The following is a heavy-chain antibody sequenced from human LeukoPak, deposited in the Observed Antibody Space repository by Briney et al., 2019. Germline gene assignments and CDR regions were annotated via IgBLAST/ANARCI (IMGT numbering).Heavy chain of an antibody. CDR2: ISSSSSYI. CDR3: ARVVGAETEDYFDY. V-gene: IGHV3-21*01. J-gene: IGHJ4*02. CDR1: GFTFSSYS. D-gene: IGHD1-26*01. Sequence: GGSLRLSCAASGFTFSSYSMNWVRQAPGKGLEWVSSISSSSSYIYYADSVKGRFTIARDNAKNSLYLQMNSLRAEDTAVYYCARVVGAETEDYFDYWGQGTLVTVSS.